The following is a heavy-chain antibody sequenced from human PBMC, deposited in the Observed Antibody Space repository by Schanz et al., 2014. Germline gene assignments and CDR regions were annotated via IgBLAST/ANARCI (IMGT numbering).Heavy chain of an antibody. J-gene: IGHJ6*02. CDR3: ARAKRFGDMDV. V-gene: IGHV1-18*01. Sequence: QVQLVQSGAEVKKPGASVKVSCKASGYTFISYGIKWVRQAPGQGLEWMGWISAYNGHTDYAQKLQGRVTLTTDTSTSTAYMERRNLRADDTAVYYCARAKRFGDMDVWGQGTTVTVSS. CDR1: GYTFISYG. CDR2: ISAYNGHT. D-gene: IGHD3-10*01.